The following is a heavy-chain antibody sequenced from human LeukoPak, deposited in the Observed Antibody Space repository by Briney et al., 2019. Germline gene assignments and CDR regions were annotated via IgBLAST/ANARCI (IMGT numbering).Heavy chain of an antibody. Sequence: GGSLRLSCAASGFTFSSYAMSWVRQAPGKGLEWVSAISGSGGSTYYADSVKGRFTISRDNSKNTLYLQMNSLRAEDTAVYYCAKDATGCSSTSCYASPVDYWGQGTLVTASS. J-gene: IGHJ4*02. CDR2: ISGSGGST. CDR1: GFTFSSYA. CDR3: AKDATGCSSTSCYASPVDY. V-gene: IGHV3-23*01. D-gene: IGHD2-2*01.